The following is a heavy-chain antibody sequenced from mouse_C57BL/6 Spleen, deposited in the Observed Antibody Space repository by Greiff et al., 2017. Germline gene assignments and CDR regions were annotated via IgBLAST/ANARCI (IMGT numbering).Heavy chain of an antibody. CDR2: INPSTGGT. CDR3: ARGRDYDYGPFAY. Sequence: EVQLQQSGPELVKPGASVKISCKASGYSFTGYYMNWVKQSPEKSLEWIGEINPSTGGTTYNQKFKAKATLTVDKSSSTAYMQLKSLTSEDSAVYYCARGRDYDYGPFAYWGQGTLVTVSA. J-gene: IGHJ3*01. CDR1: GYSFTGYY. D-gene: IGHD2-4*01. V-gene: IGHV1-42*01.